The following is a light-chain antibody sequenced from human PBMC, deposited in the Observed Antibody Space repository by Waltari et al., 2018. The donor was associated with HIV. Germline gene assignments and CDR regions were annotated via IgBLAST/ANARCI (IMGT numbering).Light chain of an antibody. CDR2: GAS. CDR3: QQYDSSPRS. J-gene: IGKJ1*01. Sequence: VLTQSPGTLSLSPGDRATPSCRTSQRVRSIYLAWFQQKPGQAPRLLIYGASTRSTGIPNRFSGSESGTDFTLTISRLEPEDFAVYYCQQYDSSPRSFGQGTKVDI. V-gene: IGKV3-20*01. CDR1: QRVRSIY.